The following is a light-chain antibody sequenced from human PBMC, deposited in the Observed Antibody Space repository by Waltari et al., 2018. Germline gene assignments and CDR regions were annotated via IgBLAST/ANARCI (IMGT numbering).Light chain of an antibody. V-gene: IGLV2-14*03. CDR2: DAN. CDR3: LSYTTSYTWL. CDR1: SSDLGTYDF. Sequence: QSALTQPASVSGSPGQSLTISCAGSSSDLGTYDFVTWYQQLPGTVPKLILFDANTRPSGISARFSGSKSGNTASLTISGLLPEDEADYFCLSYTTSYTWLFGGGTRVTVL. J-gene: IGLJ3*02.